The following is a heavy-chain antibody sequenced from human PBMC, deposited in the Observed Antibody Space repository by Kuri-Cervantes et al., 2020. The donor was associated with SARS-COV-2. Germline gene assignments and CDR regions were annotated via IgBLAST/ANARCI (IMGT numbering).Heavy chain of an antibody. J-gene: IGHJ6*02. CDR3: ARLPSYYYYGMDV. V-gene: IGHV4-39*01. Sequence: SETLSLTCTVSGGSISSSSYYWGWIRQPPGKGLEWIGSIYYSGSTYYNPSLKSRVTISVDTSKNQFSLKLSSVTAADTAVYYCARLPSYYYYGMDVWGQGTTVTVPS. CDR1: GGSISSSSYY. CDR2: IYYSGST.